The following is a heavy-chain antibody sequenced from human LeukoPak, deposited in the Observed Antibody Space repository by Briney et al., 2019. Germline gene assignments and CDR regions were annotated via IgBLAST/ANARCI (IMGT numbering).Heavy chain of an antibody. CDR1: GFTFSNHY. V-gene: IGHV3-11*04. D-gene: IGHD3-22*01. CDR2: ISSRSSNK. Sequence: PGGSLRLSCAASGFTFSNHYMSWIRQAPGKGLVWVSYISSRSSNKYYADSVKGRFTISRDNAKNSLYLQMNSLRAEDTAVYYCAREESTYYYDSSGYYAYWGQGTLVTVSS. CDR3: AREESTYYYDSSGYYAY. J-gene: IGHJ4*02.